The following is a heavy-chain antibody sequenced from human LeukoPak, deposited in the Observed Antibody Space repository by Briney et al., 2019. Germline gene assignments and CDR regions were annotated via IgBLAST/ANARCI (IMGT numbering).Heavy chain of an antibody. CDR3: AGRVTGYSSGYVY. D-gene: IGHD5-18*01. Sequence: GGSLRLSCEASGFIFSTYAMSWVRQAPGKGLEWVSASSGSGANTYYTDSVKGRFTISRDNSENIVYLQMNNLRAEDTAVYYCAGRVTGYSSGYVYWGQGTLVTVSS. CDR1: GFIFSTYA. CDR2: SSGSGANT. J-gene: IGHJ4*02. V-gene: IGHV3-23*01.